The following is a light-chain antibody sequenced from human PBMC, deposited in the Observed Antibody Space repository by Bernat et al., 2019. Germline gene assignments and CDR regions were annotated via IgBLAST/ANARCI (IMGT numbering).Light chain of an antibody. CDR2: GVT. CDR1: SSDAGAYNY. Sequence: QSALTQPASVSGSPGQSITIPCTGTSSDAGAYNYVSWYQQHPGKAPKLMIYGVTDRPSGVSIRFSGSKSGNTASLAISGLQAEHEADYSCSSYTSTSTPYVFGTRTKVTVL. CDR3: SSYTSTSTPYV. J-gene: IGLJ1*01. V-gene: IGLV2-14*03.